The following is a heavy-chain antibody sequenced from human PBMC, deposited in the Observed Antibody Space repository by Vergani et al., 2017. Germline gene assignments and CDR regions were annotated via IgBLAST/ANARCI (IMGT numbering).Heavy chain of an antibody. J-gene: IGHJ5*02. CDR2: VSHSGDT. Sequence: QVNLQESGPGLVKPSETLSLTCAVSGDSISSGNNWGWIRQPPGKGLEWISSVSHSGDTYFNPSLEGRVSISMDTSKNYFFLPLSFVTAADTAMYYCARRSSSYYFDIWGQGVLITVSS. D-gene: IGHD3-22*01. CDR1: GDSISSGNN. CDR3: ARRSSSYYFDI. V-gene: IGHV4-38-2*01.